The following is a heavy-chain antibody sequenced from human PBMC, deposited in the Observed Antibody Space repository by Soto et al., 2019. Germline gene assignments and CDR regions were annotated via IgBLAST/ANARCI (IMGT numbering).Heavy chain of an antibody. J-gene: IGHJ6*02. CDR2: LYTEGTT. CDR1: GLTVSHNY. Sequence: EVQLVESGGGLIQPGGSLRFSCVASGLTVSHNYMAWVRQAPEMGLEWVSILYTEGTTYYADSVKGRFTISRDSSKNTLFLQMDSLRAEDTAVYYCVRPRPSGENYGMDVWGQGTTVTVSS. D-gene: IGHD3-16*01. V-gene: IGHV3-53*01. CDR3: VRPRPSGENYGMDV.